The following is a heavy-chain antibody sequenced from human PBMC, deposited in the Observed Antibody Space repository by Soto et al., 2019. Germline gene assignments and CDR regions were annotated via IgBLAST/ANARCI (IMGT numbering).Heavy chain of an antibody. CDR1: GGTFSSYA. D-gene: IGHD6-19*01. J-gene: IGHJ4*02. CDR2: IIPIFGTA. CDR3: AISLSAGIYYFDY. V-gene: IGHV1-69*13. Sequence: SVKVSCKASGGTFSSYAISWVRQAPGQGLEWMGGIIPIFGTANYAQKFQGRVTITADESTSTAYMELSSLRSEDTAVYYCAISLSAGIYYFDYWGQGTLVTVSS.